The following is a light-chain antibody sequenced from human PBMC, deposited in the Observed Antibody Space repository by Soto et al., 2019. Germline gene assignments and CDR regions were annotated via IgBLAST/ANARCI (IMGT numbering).Light chain of an antibody. Sequence: QSVLTQPASVSGSPGQSTTISCTGTSSDVGGYNYVSWYQQHPGKAPKLMIYEVSNRPSGVPNRFSGSKSGNTASLTISGLQAEDEADYYCSSYTSSSTVYVFGTGTKVTVL. CDR2: EVS. J-gene: IGLJ1*01. CDR3: SSYTSSSTVYV. V-gene: IGLV2-14*01. CDR1: SSDVGGYNY.